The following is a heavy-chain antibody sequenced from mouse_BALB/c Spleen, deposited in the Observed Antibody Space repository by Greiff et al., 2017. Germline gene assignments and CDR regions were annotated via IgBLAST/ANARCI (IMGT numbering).Heavy chain of an antibody. CDR2: IWAGGST. CDR3: ARDRYGNSWFAY. V-gene: IGHV2-9*02. CDR1: GFSLTSYG. D-gene: IGHD2-10*02. Sequence: VKLMESGPGLVAPSQSLSITCTVSGFSLTSYGVHWVRQPPGKGLEWLGVIWAGGSTNYNSALMSRLSISKDNSKSQVFLKMNSLQTDDTAMYYCARDRYGNSWFAYWGQGTLVTVSA. J-gene: IGHJ3*01.